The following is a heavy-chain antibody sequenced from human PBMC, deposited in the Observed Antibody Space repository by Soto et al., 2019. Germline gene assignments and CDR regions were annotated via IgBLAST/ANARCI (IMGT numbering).Heavy chain of an antibody. D-gene: IGHD1-1*01. Sequence: SLRLSCAASGFTFDDFAMHWVRQAPGKGLEWVSGINWNSGDIDYAESVRGRFTISRDNDKNTLYLQMNALRVEATGVYYCTRGPRPTSTGTGAFWGQGALVTSPQ. V-gene: IGHV3-9*01. J-gene: IGHJ4*02. CDR3: TRGPRPTSTGTGAF. CDR1: GFTFDDFA. CDR2: INWNSGDI.